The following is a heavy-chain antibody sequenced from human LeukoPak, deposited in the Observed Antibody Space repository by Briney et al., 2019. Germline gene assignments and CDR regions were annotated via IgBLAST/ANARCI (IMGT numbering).Heavy chain of an antibody. J-gene: IGHJ4*01. V-gene: IGHV3-23*01. CDR1: GFTFSNYG. CDR2: VSGSGSSS. CDR3: AKDRLTISTFDS. D-gene: IGHD3-3*01. Sequence: GGSLRLSCAASGFTFSNYGTSWVRQAPGKGLEWVSAVSGSGSSSYYADSVKGRFTISRDNSKNTLYLQINSLRAEDTAIYYCAKDRLTISTFDSSGHGDLVTVSS.